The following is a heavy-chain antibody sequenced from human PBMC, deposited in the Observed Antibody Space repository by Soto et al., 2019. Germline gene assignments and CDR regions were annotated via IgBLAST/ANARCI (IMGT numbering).Heavy chain of an antibody. V-gene: IGHV4-59*08. CDR3: ARRYGYSFDY. CDR1: GGSISSYY. CDR2: IYYSGST. D-gene: IGHD1-1*01. Sequence: QVQLQESGPGLVKPSENLSLTCTVSGGSISSYYWSWIRQPPGKGLEWFGFIYYSGSTYYNPSLKSRVTISVDTSKNQFSLKLSSVTAADTAVYYCARRYGYSFDYWGQGTLVTVSS. J-gene: IGHJ4*02.